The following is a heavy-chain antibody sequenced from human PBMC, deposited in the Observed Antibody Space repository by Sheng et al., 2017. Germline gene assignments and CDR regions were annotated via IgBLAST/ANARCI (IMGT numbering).Heavy chain of an antibody. D-gene: IGHD2-2*01. Sequence: QVQLVQSGAEMKKPGASVKVSCKASGYTFTGYYMHWVRQAPGQGLEWMGRINPNSGGTNYAQKFQGRVTMTRDTSISTAYMELSRLRSDDTAVYYCARESGNCSSTSCYRYYYYYMDVWGKGTTVTVSS. CDR3: ARESGNCSSTSCYRYYYYYMDV. V-gene: IGHV1-2*06. CDR2: INPNSGGT. CDR1: GYTFTGYY. J-gene: IGHJ6*03.